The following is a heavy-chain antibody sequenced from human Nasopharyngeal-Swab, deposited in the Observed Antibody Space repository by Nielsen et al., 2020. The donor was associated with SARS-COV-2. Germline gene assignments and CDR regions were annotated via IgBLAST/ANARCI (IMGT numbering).Heavy chain of an antibody. CDR2: ISSSSTFI. CDR1: GFTFSRYN. Sequence: GRSLTLSCAASGFTFSRYNMKWVRQVPGKGLEWVSSISSSSTFIYYADSVKGRLTISRDNAKNSLYLQMNSLRAEDTAVYYCARDLSKDDNWFGPWGQGTLVTVS. V-gene: IGHV3-21*06. J-gene: IGHJ5*02. CDR3: ARDLSKDDNWFGP.